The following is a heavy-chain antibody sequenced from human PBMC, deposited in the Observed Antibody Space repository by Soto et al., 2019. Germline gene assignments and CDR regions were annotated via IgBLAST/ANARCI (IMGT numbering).Heavy chain of an antibody. CDR2: IYYSGRT. CDR1: GESISSSSYY. CDR3: ARQRTTVVTQAYFDH. V-gene: IGHV4-39*01. J-gene: IGHJ4*02. D-gene: IGHD2-21*02. Sequence: PSETLSLTCMVSGESISSSSYYWGWIRQPPGKGLEWIGSIYYSGRTYYNPSFKSRVTISIDTSKNQFYLKLSSVTATDTAVYYCARQRTTVVTQAYFDHWGQGALVTVS.